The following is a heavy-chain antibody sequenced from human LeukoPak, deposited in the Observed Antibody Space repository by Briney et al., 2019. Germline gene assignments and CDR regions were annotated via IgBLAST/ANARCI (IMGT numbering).Heavy chain of an antibody. CDR1: GYSFTTYW. Sequence: GESLKISCKGSGYSFTTYWIGWVRQMPGKGLEWMGIIYPGDSDTRCSPSFQGQVTISADKSISTAYLQWSSLKASDTAMYYCARQDATAGTGVYYYYMDVWGKGTTVTVS. CDR2: IYPGDSDT. V-gene: IGHV5-51*01. J-gene: IGHJ6*03. D-gene: IGHD6-13*01. CDR3: ARQDATAGTGVYYYYMDV.